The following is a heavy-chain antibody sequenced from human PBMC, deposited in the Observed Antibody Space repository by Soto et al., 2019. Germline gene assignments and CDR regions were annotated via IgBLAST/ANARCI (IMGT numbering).Heavy chain of an antibody. D-gene: IGHD4-17*01. J-gene: IGHJ4*02. CDR2: ITPMFGTA. CDR3: ARMFSGDYTFFFAY. CDR1: GGTFSRYA. V-gene: IGHV1-69*13. Sequence: ASVKVSCKASGGTFSRYAISWVRQAPGQGIEWMGGITPMFGTANYAQKFQGRLTITADESTTTAYMELSSLRSEDTAVYYCARMFSGDYTFFFAYWGQGTLVTVSS.